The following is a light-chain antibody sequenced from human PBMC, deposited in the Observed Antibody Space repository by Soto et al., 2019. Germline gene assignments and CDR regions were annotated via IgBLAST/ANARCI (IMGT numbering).Light chain of an antibody. CDR2: GAS. CDR3: QQYGSSPPWT. CDR1: QSFISSY. J-gene: IGKJ1*01. V-gene: IGKV3-20*01. Sequence: EIVLTQSPGTLSLSPGERATLSCRASQSFISSYLAWYQQKPGQAPRLLIYGASSRATGIPDRFSGSGSGTDFTLTISRLEPEDFAVYYCQQYGSSPPWTFGQGTKV.